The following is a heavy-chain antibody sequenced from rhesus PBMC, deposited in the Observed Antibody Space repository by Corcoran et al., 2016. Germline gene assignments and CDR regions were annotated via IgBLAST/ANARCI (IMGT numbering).Heavy chain of an antibody. V-gene: IGHV4-99*02. J-gene: IGHJ4*01. D-gene: IGHD3-34*01. CDR1: GSSINSGYY. CDR3: ARGPWGY. CDR2: ISGSSGST. Sequence: QVQLQESGPGLVKPSETLSLTCAVSGSSINSGYYWCWVRQPPGKGLDYIGYISGSSGSTYYNPSLKSRVTGSKDTSKDQFSLKLSSVTAADTAVYYCARGPWGYWGQGVLVTVSS.